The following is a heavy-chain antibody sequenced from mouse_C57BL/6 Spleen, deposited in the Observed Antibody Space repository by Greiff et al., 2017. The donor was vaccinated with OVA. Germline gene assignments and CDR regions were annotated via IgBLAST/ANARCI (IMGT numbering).Heavy chain of an antibody. V-gene: IGHV1-80*01. CDR1: GYAFSSYW. Sequence: QVQLKQSGAELVKPGASVKISCKASGYAFSSYWMNWVKQRPGKGLEWIGQIYPGDGDTNYNGKFKGKATLTADKSSSTAYMQLSSLTSEDSAVYFCARERGYDEEGYYYAMDYWGQGTSVTVSS. J-gene: IGHJ4*01. CDR3: ARERGYDEEGYYYAMDY. CDR2: IYPGDGDT. D-gene: IGHD2-2*01.